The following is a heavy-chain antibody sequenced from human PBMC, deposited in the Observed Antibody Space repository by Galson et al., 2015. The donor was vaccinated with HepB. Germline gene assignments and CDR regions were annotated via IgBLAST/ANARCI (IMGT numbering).Heavy chain of an antibody. CDR2: INTNTGNP. V-gene: IGHV7-4-1*02. D-gene: IGHD3-16*01. J-gene: IGHJ4*02. CDR1: AYTFTTYP. Sequence: SVKVSCKASAYTFTTYPINWARQAPGQGLEWMGWINTNTGNPTYAQGFTGRFVFSLDTSVTTAYLQISSLKAEDTAVYYCAREGDGSFDYWGQGTLVTVSS. CDR3: AREGDGSFDY.